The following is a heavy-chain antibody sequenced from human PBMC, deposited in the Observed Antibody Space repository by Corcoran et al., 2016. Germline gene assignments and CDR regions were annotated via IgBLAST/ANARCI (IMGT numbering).Heavy chain of an antibody. J-gene: IGHJ6*02. Sequence: QVQLQESGPGLVKPSETLSLTCTVSGGSVISGSYYWSWIRQPPGKGLEWIGYIYYSGSTNYNPSLKRRVTISVDTSKNQFSLKLSSVTAADTAVYYCAREDNTGAHYGMDVWGQGTTVTVSS. CDR3: AREDNTGAHYGMDV. V-gene: IGHV4-61*01. D-gene: IGHD5-18*01. CDR1: GGSVISGSYY. CDR2: IYYSGST.